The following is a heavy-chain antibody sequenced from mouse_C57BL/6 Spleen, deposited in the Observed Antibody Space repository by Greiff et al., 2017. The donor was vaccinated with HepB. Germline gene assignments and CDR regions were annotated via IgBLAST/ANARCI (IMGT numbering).Heavy chain of an antibody. D-gene: IGHD1-1*01. CDR2: IDPETGGT. Sequence: QVQLKQSGAELVRPGASVTLSCKASGYTFTDYEMHWVKQTPVHGLEWIGAIDPETGGTAYNQKFKGMAILTADKSSSTAYMELRSLTSEDSAVYYCTRRGYGSSYWYFDVWGTGTTVTFSS. CDR3: TRRGYGSSYWYFDV. CDR1: GYTFTDYE. V-gene: IGHV1-15*01. J-gene: IGHJ1*03.